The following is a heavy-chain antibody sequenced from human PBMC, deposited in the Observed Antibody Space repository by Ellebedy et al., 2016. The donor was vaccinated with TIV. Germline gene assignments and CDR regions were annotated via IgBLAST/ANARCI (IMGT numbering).Heavy chain of an antibody. D-gene: IGHD5-12*01. CDR2: ISYDGSNK. Sequence: GGSLRLSXAASGFTFSSYAMHWVRQAPGKGLEWVAVISYDGSNKYYADSVKGRFTISRDNSKNTLYLQMNSLRAEDTAVYYCAREESGHSGYDSYFDYWGQGTLVTVSS. V-gene: IGHV3-30-3*01. CDR1: GFTFSSYA. J-gene: IGHJ4*02. CDR3: AREESGHSGYDSYFDY.